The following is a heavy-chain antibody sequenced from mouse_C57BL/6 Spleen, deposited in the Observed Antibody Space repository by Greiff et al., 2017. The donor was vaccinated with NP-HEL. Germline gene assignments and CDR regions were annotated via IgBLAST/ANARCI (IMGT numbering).Heavy chain of an antibody. J-gene: IGHJ3*01. D-gene: IGHD1-1*01. CDR2: IYPGSGST. CDR1: GYTFTSYW. CDR3: ARIDYYYGSSPFAY. V-gene: IGHV1-55*01. Sequence: QVQLQQSGAELVKPGASVKMSCKASGYTFTSYWITWVKQRPGQGLVWIGDIYPGSGSTNYNEKFKSKATLTLDPSSSTAYMQLSSLTSEDSAVYYCARIDYYYGSSPFAYWGQGTLVTVSA.